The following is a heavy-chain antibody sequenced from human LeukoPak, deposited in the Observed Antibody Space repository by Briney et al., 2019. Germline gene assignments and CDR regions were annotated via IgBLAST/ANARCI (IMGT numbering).Heavy chain of an antibody. V-gene: IGHV3-30*03. CDR3: ARDPQFPDNYYYYMDV. CDR1: GYNFSSYG. J-gene: IGHJ6*03. Sequence: GGTLRLSCAASGYNFSSYGMSWVRQAPGKGLEWVALISYAGNIKYYADSVKGRFIISRDNSKNTLYLQMNSLRAEDTAVYYCARDPQFPDNYYYYMDVWGKGTTVTVSS. CDR2: ISYAGNIK. D-gene: IGHD1-14*01.